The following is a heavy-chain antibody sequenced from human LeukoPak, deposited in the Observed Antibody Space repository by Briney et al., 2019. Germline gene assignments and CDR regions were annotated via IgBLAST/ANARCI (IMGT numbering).Heavy chain of an antibody. CDR1: GFIVNTNY. CDR2: ISSSSSTI. J-gene: IGHJ4*02. Sequence: GGSLRLSCAASGFIVNTNYMNWVRQAPGKGLEWVSYISSSSSTIYYADSVKGRFTISRDNAKNSLYLQMNSLRAEDTAVYYCARDSGSYWGGYYFDYWGQGTLVTVSS. CDR3: ARDSGSYWGGYYFDY. V-gene: IGHV3-48*01. D-gene: IGHD1-26*01.